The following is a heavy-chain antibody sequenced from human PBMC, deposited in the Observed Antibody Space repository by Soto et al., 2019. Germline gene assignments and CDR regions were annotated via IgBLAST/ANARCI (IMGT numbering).Heavy chain of an antibody. V-gene: IGHV4-39*01. CDR3: ATRTVTTTSFDY. CDR2: LYYRGGT. Sequence: SETLSLTCTVSGGSISSNSYFWGWIRQPPGKGLEWLGSLYYRGGTNYNPSLKSRVTMSVDTSENQFSLRLSSVTAADTAVYYCATRTVTTTSFDYWGQGILVTVSS. J-gene: IGHJ4*02. D-gene: IGHD4-17*01. CDR1: GGSISSNSYF.